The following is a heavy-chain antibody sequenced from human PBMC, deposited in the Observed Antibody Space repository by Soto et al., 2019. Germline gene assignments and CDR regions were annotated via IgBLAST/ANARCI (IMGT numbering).Heavy chain of an antibody. Sequence: GASVKVSCKASGYTFTSYGIIWVRQAPGQGLEWMGWISAYNDNTNYAQKLKGRVTMTLDTPTSIAYMEPRSLRSDDKAVYYCVRDVIPGDYDFWSGYLFVLYGMDVWGQGTTVTVSS. D-gene: IGHD3-3*01. J-gene: IGHJ6*02. CDR1: GYTFTSYG. CDR2: ISAYNDNT. CDR3: VRDVIPGDYDFWSGYLFVLYGMDV. V-gene: IGHV1-18*04.